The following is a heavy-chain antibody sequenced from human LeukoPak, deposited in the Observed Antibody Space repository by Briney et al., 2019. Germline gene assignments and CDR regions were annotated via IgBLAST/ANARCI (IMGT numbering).Heavy chain of an antibody. V-gene: IGHV3-21*01. CDR3: ARVQKLRYFDWLKENYGMDV. CDR2: ISSSSSYI. CDR1: GFTFSSYS. J-gene: IGHJ6*02. Sequence: GGSLRLSCAASGFTFSSYSMNWVRQAPGKGLEWVSSISSSSSYIYYADSVKGRFTISRDNAKNSLYLQMNSLRAEDTAVYYYARVQKLRYFDWLKENYGMDVWGQGTTVTVSS. D-gene: IGHD3-9*01.